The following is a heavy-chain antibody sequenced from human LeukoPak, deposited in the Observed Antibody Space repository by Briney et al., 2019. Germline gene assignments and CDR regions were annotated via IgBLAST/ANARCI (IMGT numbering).Heavy chain of an antibody. J-gene: IGHJ4*02. V-gene: IGHV4-39*07. CDR2: IYDSGST. CDR1: GGSISSSSYY. CDR3: ARDRYYYDSSGLFLFDY. Sequence: SETLSLTCTVSGGSISSSSYYWGWIRQPPGTGLEWIGNIYDSGSTHYNPSLKSRVTMSVDASKNQFSLKLSSVTAADTAVYYCARDRYYYDSSGLFLFDYWGQGTLVTVSS. D-gene: IGHD3-22*01.